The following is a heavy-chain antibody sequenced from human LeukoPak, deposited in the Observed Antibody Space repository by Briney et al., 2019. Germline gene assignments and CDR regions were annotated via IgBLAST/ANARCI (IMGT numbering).Heavy chain of an antibody. J-gene: IGHJ3*01. CDR3: ARDPTTVTRGFDV. Sequence: SETLSLTCTVSGDSFSSHYWTWLRQSPGKGLEWIGYISYIGTTNYNPSLKSRVTISVDPSKNQFSLKLISVAAADTALYYCARDPTTVTRGFDVWGQGTTVTVSS. V-gene: IGHV4-59*11. CDR2: ISYIGTT. CDR1: GDSFSSHY. D-gene: IGHD4-17*01.